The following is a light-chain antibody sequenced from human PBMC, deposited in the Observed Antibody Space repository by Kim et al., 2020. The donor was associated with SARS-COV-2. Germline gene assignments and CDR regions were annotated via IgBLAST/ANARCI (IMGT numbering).Light chain of an antibody. V-gene: IGKV3-11*01. CDR2: DAF. J-gene: IGKJ4*01. CDR1: QSVSRS. CDR3: PLRTI. Sequence: EIELTQSPASLSLSPGETATLSCRASQSVSRSLAWYQQKPGQAPRLLIYDAFYRATGIPARFSGSASETDFTLTINSLEPEDVAVYFCPLRTIFGGGTKVEIK.